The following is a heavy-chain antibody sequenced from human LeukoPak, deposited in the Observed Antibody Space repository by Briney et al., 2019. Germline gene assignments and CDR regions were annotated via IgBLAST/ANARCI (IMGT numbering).Heavy chain of an antibody. CDR1: GYTFTSYG. CDR3: ARDVYCSGGSCYPLFDY. J-gene: IGHJ4*02. V-gene: IGHV1-18*01. D-gene: IGHD2-15*01. CDR2: ISAYNGNT. Sequence: ASVKVSCKASGYTFTSYGISWVRQAPGQGLEWMGWISAYNGNTNYAQKLQGRVTMTTDTSTSTAYMELRSLRSDDTAVYYCARDVYCSGGSCYPLFDYWGQGTLVTVSS.